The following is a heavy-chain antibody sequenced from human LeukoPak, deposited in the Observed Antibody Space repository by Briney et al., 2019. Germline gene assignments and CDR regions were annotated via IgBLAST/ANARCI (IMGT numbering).Heavy chain of an antibody. CDR3: ARRFETSGWVDY. CDR2: IYSSGST. D-gene: IGHD6-19*01. J-gene: IGHJ4*02. CDR1: GGSISGYY. Sequence: PSETLSLTCTVSGGSISGYYWSWIRQPPGKGPEWIGYIYSSGSTSSNPSLKSRVTISVDSSKNQFSLKLTSVTATDTALYYCARRFETSGWVDYWGQGTLVTVSS. V-gene: IGHV4-59*08.